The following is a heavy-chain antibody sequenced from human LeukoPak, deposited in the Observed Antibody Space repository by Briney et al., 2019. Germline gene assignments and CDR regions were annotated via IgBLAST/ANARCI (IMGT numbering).Heavy chain of an antibody. CDR2: INYSGAT. Sequence: SETLSLTCAVYGGSFSGYYWSWLRQPPGKGLEWIGYINYSGATNYNTSLESRVSISEDTSKNQFSLKLNSVTAADTAVYYCARVPARRVVTTPTYFDYWGQGTLVTVSS. D-gene: IGHD2-21*02. V-gene: IGHV4-34*01. CDR1: GGSFSGYY. CDR3: ARVPARRVVTTPTYFDY. J-gene: IGHJ4*02.